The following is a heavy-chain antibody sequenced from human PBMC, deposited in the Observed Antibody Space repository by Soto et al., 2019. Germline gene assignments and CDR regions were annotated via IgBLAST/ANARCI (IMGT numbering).Heavy chain of an antibody. CDR2: IYYSGST. CDR1: GDSISSYY. CDR3: ARGVATIGP. J-gene: IGHJ5*02. D-gene: IGHD5-12*01. Sequence: QVQRQESGPRLVKPSETLSLTCTVSGDSISSYYWTWIRQPAGKGLEWIGYIYYSGSTNYNPSPKRRVTISVDTSKNQFSLKLTSVTAADTAVYYCARGVATIGPWGQGTLVTVSS. V-gene: IGHV4-59*01.